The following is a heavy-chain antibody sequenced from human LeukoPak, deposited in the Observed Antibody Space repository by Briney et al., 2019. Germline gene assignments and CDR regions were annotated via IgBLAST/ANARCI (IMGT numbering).Heavy chain of an antibody. D-gene: IGHD2-2*01. Sequence: MASETLSLTCTVSGGSISSGDCYWSWIRQPPGKGLEWIGYIYYSGSTYYNPSLKSRVTISVDTSKNQFSLKLSSVTAADTAVYYCAREYCSSTSCYAFDYWGQGTLVTVPS. V-gene: IGHV4-30-4*01. CDR3: AREYCSSTSCYAFDY. J-gene: IGHJ4*02. CDR2: IYYSGST. CDR1: GGSISSGDCY.